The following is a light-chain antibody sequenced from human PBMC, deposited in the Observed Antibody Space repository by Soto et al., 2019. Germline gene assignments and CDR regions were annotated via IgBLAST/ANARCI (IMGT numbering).Light chain of an antibody. V-gene: IGKV3D-20*01. Sequence: EIVMTQSPATLSVSPGERATLSCRASQSVSSNLAWYQQKPGLAPRLLIYDASSRATGIPDRFSGSGSGTDFTLTIGRLEPEDFAVYYCQQYGSSPITFGQGTRLEIK. CDR3: QQYGSSPIT. CDR1: QSVSSN. J-gene: IGKJ5*01. CDR2: DAS.